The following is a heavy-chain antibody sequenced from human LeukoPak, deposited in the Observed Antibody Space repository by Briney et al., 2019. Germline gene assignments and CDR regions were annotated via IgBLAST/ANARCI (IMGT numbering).Heavy chain of an antibody. CDR1: GFIFRSYD. CDR2: IRNDGGKK. CDR3: AKSSNTSYWYFDF. V-gene: IGHV3-30*02. Sequence: GGSLRLSCAASGFIFRSYDMHWVRQAPGKGLEWVAFIRNDGGKKNYADSVKGRFTISRDNSKNTLSLQMSSLRVEDTAVYYCAKSSNTSYWYFDFWGRGTLVTVSS. D-gene: IGHD2-2*01. J-gene: IGHJ2*01.